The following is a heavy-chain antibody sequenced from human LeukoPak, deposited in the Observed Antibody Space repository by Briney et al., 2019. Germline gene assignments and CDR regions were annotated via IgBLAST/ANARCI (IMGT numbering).Heavy chain of an antibody. CDR1: GFIFNDFW. D-gene: IGHD6-13*01. Sequence: PGGSLRLSCTASGFIFNDFWMSWVRQAPGEGLEWVANIRQDGGAKNYVDSVKGRFTISRDNAKNTLYLQMNSLRAEDTAVYYCARVIAAAGSPFDYWGQGTPVTVSS. J-gene: IGHJ4*02. V-gene: IGHV3-7*01. CDR3: ARVIAAAGSPFDY. CDR2: IRQDGGAK.